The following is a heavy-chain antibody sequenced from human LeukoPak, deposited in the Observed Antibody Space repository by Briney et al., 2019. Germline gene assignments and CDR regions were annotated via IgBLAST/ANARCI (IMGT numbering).Heavy chain of an antibody. V-gene: IGHV3-23*01. CDR2: ITDSSDDT. Sequence: GGSLRLPCAASGFIFSNYAMSWVRLAPGKGLEWVSIITDSSDDTKHADSVRGRFTISRDNSKNILYLQMNSLRVEDTAVYFCAKGLGPSAPNGRVFDYWGQGTLVTVSS. CDR1: GFIFSNYA. D-gene: IGHD2-2*01. CDR3: AKGLGPSAPNGRVFDY. J-gene: IGHJ4*02.